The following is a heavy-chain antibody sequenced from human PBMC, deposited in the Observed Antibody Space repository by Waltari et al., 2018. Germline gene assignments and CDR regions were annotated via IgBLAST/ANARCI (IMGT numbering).Heavy chain of an antibody. D-gene: IGHD5-18*01. CDR1: GFPVSGNY. CDR3: AREWEYRRFDC. J-gene: IGHJ4*02. V-gene: IGHV3-53*01. Sequence: EVQLVESGGGLIQPGGSLRLSCAGSGFPVSGNYMNWVRQAPGKGLEWVSVIYISGKTYYADSVKGRFTISRDNSKNTLYLQMNSLRADDTAVYYCAREWEYRRFDCWGQGTLVTVSS. CDR2: IYISGKT.